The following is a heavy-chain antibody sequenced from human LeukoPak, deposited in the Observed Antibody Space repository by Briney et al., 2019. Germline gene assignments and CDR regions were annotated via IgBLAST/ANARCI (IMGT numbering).Heavy chain of an antibody. CDR2: IYYSGST. V-gene: IGHV4-59*01. J-gene: IGHJ4*02. CDR3: ARVGERYYYDSSGYPTGYLDY. D-gene: IGHD3-22*01. CDR1: GGSISSYY. Sequence: SETLSLTCTVSGGSISSYYWSWIRQPPGKGLEWIGYIYYSGSTNYNPSLKSRVTISVDTSKNQFSLKLSSVTAADTAVYYCARVGERYYYDSSGYPTGYLDYWGQGTLVTFSS.